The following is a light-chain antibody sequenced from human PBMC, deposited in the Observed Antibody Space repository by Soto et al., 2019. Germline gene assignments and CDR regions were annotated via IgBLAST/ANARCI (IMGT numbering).Light chain of an antibody. CDR3: RQYRSSSRT. CDR1: QSVNSR. Sequence: EIVLTQSPGTLSLSPGERATLSCRASQSVNSRLAWYQHKPGQAPRLLISGASSRATGIPDRFSGSGSATDRTLTTSRLEPEEVAVYDWRQYRSSSRTFGQGTKV. CDR2: GAS. J-gene: IGKJ1*01. V-gene: IGKV3-20*01.